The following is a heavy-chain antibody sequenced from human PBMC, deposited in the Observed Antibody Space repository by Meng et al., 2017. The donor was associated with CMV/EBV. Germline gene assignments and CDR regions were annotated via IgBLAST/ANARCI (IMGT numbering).Heavy chain of an antibody. V-gene: IGHV3-66*01. J-gene: IGHJ1*01. D-gene: IGHD6-19*01. CDR3: ASYSSAGDIQH. CDR2: MYSGGST. CDR1: RFTVTSNY. Sequence: GCCVRPGWSLRLSCSASRFTVTSNYMSWIRPAPGKWLECVSVMYSGGSTYYADFVKGRCSMYRGNSENTRYLRTVCERAMDTAVYYCASYSSAGDIQHCGQGTLVTVSS.